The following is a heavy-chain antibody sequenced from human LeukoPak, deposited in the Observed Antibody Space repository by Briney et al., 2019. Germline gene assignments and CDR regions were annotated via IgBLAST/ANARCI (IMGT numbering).Heavy chain of an antibody. CDR3: AKVNYRYSGSYQVIQWGAFDI. CDR1: GFTFSSYG. J-gene: IGHJ3*02. D-gene: IGHD1-26*01. Sequence: GGSLRLSCAASGFTFSSYGMHWVRQAPGKGLEWVAVISYDGSNKYYADSVKGRFTISRDNSKNTLYLQMNSLRAEDTAVYYCAKVNYRYSGSYQVIQWGAFDIWGQGTMVTVSS. V-gene: IGHV3-30*18. CDR2: ISYDGSNK.